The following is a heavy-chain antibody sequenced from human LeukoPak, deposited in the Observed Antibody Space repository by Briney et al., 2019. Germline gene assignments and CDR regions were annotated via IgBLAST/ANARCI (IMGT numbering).Heavy chain of an antibody. CDR1: GFTFRPYS. J-gene: IGHJ4*02. Sequence: PGGSLRLSCAASGFTFRPYSMNWVRKPPGKGLEWVSSIGGSSSSIYYADSVKGRFTISRDNAKNSLYLQMNTLRAEDTALYYCAREQEEGFDYWGQGTLVTVSS. CDR3: AREQEEGFDY. CDR2: IGGSSSSI. V-gene: IGHV3-21*04.